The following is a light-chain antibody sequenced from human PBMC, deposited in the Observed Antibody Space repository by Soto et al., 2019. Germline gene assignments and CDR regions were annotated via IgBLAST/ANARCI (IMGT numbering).Light chain of an antibody. J-gene: IGLJ3*02. V-gene: IGLV2-14*01. CDR1: SSDVGGYNY. Sequence: QSALTQPASVSGSPGQSITISCTGTSSDVGGYNYVSWYQQHPGKAPKLMIYDVSNRPSGVSNRFSGSKSGNTASLTISGLQVEDEADYYCSSYTSSSTWVFGGGTQLT. CDR2: DVS. CDR3: SSYTSSSTWV.